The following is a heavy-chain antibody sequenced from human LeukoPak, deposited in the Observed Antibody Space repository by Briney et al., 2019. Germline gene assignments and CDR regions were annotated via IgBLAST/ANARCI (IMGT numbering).Heavy chain of an antibody. CDR3: AKSCSGGMCYFDY. J-gene: IGHJ4*02. Sequence: GGSLRLSCAASGFTFSSYAMSWVRQAPGKGLEWVSAISDGGGGNTQYADSVKGRFTISRDNSKNTLYLQMNSLRAEDTAVYYCAKSCSGGMCYFDYWGQGTLVTVSS. D-gene: IGHD2-15*01. CDR1: GFTFSSYA. V-gene: IGHV3-23*01. CDR2: ISDGGGGNT.